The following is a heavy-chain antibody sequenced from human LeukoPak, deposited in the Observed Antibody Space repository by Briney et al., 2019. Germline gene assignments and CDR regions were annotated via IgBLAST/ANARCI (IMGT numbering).Heavy chain of an antibody. V-gene: IGHV3-23*01. CDR1: GFTFSSYA. Sequence: GGSLRLSCAASGFTFSSYAMSWVRQAPGKGLEWVSAISGGSTYYADSVKGRFTISRDNSKNTLYLQMNSLRAEDTAVYYCAKDTAMIVVVINNYWGQGTLVTVSS. CDR3: AKDTAMIVVVINNY. CDR2: ISGGST. D-gene: IGHD3-22*01. J-gene: IGHJ4*02.